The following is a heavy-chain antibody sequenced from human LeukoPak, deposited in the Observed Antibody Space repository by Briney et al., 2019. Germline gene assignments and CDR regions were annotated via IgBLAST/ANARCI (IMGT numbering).Heavy chain of an antibody. V-gene: IGHV1-2*02. J-gene: IGHJ4*02. D-gene: IGHD2-15*01. CDR2: INPKTGGT. CDR1: GYTFTDYY. CDR3: ARGLYCTGGSCSTF. Sequence: ASVKVSCKASGYTFTDYYIHWVRQAPGQGLERMGWINPKTGGTNYAQRFQDRVTMTRDTSINTAYMDMSSLRSGDTAVYYCARGLYCTGGSCSTFWGQGSLVTVSS.